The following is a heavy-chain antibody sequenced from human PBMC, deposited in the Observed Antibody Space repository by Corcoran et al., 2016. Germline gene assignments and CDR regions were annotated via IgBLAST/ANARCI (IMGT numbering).Heavy chain of an antibody. CDR3: AHLDRLVYVMDV. Sequence: QINLKESGPTLVKHTQTLTLTCAFSGVSLCTNGLGVGWVPRPAGKALEWLALISWNDDKRYSPSLKSRLTITKDTSQNQVVLTMTNMDPVDTATDYCAHLDRLVYVMDVWGQGPTGTVS. V-gene: IGHV2-5*01. CDR2: ISWNDDK. D-gene: IGHD6-6*01. CDR1: GVSLCTNGLG. J-gene: IGHJ6*02.